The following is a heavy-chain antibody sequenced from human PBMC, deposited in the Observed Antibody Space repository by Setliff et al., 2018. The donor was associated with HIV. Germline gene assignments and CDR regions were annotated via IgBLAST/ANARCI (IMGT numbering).Heavy chain of an antibody. Sequence: ASVKVSCKASGYTFTSYGISWVRQAPGQGLEWMGWISAYNGHTNYAQNLQGRVTMTTDTSSSTSYMELRSLTSDDTAMYYCARVRAGALLNAFDIWGQGTMVT. CDR2: ISAYNGHT. CDR3: ARVRAGALLNAFDI. CDR1: GYTFTSYG. V-gene: IGHV1-18*01. J-gene: IGHJ3*02. D-gene: IGHD1-26*01.